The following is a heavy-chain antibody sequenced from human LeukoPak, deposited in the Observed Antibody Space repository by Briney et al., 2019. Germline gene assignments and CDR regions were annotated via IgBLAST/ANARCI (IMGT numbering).Heavy chain of an antibody. CDR1: GGTFSSYA. CDR3: ARATAMVSGIFDY. D-gene: IGHD5-18*01. Sequence: ASVKVSCKASGGTFSSYAISWVRQAPGQGLEWMGGIIPIFDTANYAQKFQGRVTITTDESTSTAYMELSSLRSEDTAVYYCARATAMVSGIFDYWGQGTLVTVSS. V-gene: IGHV1-69*05. J-gene: IGHJ4*02. CDR2: IIPIFDTA.